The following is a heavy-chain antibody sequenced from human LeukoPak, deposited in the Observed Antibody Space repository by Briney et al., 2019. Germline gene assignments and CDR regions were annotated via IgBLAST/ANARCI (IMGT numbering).Heavy chain of an antibody. CDR3: ARDGASIDGQYYGLDV. V-gene: IGHV3-7*01. Sequence: PGGSLRLSCAASGFTFSNYWMTWVRQAPGKGLEWVANIKQDGFEKFYVDSVKGRFTISRDNAKNSLYLQMNSLRVEDTAVYYCARDGASIDGQYYGLDVWGQGTTVTVSS. J-gene: IGHJ6*02. CDR2: IKQDGFEK. D-gene: IGHD2/OR15-2a*01. CDR1: GFTFSNYW.